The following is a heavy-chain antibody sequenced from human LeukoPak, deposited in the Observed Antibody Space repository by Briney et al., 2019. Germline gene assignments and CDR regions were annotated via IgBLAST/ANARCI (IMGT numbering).Heavy chain of an antibody. J-gene: IGHJ6*03. V-gene: IGHV5-51*01. CDR3: ARKVATSYYYMDV. Sequence: GESLKISCKASGYTFTSYWIGWVRQMPGKGLAWMGIIYPGDSDTRYSPSFQGQVTISADKSISTAYLQWSSLKASDTAMYYCARKVATSYYYMDVWGKGTTVTVSS. D-gene: IGHD5-12*01. CDR2: IYPGDSDT. CDR1: GYTFTSYW.